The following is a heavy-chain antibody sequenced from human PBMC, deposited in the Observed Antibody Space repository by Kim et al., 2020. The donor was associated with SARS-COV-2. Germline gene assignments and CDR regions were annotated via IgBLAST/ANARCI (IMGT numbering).Heavy chain of an antibody. V-gene: IGHV4-59*01. CDR2: IYYSGST. J-gene: IGHJ5*02. CDR3: ARDGGYYGSGSLMGWFDP. CDR1: GGSISSYY. Sequence: SETLSLTCTVSGGSISSYYWSWIRQPPGKGLEWIGYIYYSGSTNYNPSLKSRVTISVDTSKNQFSLKLSSVTAADTAVYYCARDGGYYGSGSLMGWFDPWGQGTLVTVSS. D-gene: IGHD3-10*01.